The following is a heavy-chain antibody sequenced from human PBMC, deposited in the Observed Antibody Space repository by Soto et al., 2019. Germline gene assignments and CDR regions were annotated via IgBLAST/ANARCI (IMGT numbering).Heavy chain of an antibody. CDR3: ARVRGEFGTSGPVDN. CDR1: GGSISSGDYS. V-gene: IGHV4-30-2*01. Sequence: SETLSLTCAVSGGSISSGDYSWNWIRQPPGKGLEWIGYIYFGGSTYYNPSLQSRVTMSVDRSRNQFSLKLNSVTAADTAVYYCARVRGEFGTSGPVDNWGHGTLVT. D-gene: IGHD3-10*01. CDR2: IYFGGST. J-gene: IGHJ4*01.